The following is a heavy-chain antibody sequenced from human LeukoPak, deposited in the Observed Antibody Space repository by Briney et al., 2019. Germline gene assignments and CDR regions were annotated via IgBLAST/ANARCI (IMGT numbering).Heavy chain of an antibody. CDR1: GITFSSYG. J-gene: IGHJ4*02. V-gene: IGHV3-33*01. CDR3: ARARIAVAGSEELDY. D-gene: IGHD6-19*01. CDR2: IWYDGSNK. Sequence: PGRFLRLSCAASGITFSSYGMHWVRQAPGKGLEWVAVIWYDGSNKYYADSVKGRFTISRDNSKNTLYLQMNSLRAEDTAVYYCARARIAVAGSEELDYWGQGTLVTVSS.